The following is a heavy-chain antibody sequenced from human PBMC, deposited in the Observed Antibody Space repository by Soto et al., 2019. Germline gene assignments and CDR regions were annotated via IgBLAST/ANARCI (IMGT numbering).Heavy chain of an antibody. CDR2: VNSDGSST. CDR3: ARDXVARDLDFDY. V-gene: IGHV3-74*01. J-gene: IGHJ4*02. D-gene: IGHD3-16*01. Sequence: EVQLVESGGDLVQPGGSLRLSCAASGFTFSSYWMHWVRQAPGKGLVWVARVNSDGSSTAYADSVKGRFTISRDNAKNTLYLQMNSLRAEDTAVYYCARDXVARDLDFDYWGQGNLVTVSS. CDR1: GFTFSSYW.